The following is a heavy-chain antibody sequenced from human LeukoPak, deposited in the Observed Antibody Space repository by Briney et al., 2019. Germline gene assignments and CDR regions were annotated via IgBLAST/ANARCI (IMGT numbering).Heavy chain of an antibody. CDR3: ARLGFYYYYYMDV. CDR1: GYSFTSYW. Sequence: GESLKISCKGSGYSFTSYWIGWVRQMPGRGLEWMGIIYPGDSDTRYSPSFQGQVTISADKSISTAYLQWSSLKASDTAMYYCARLGFYYYYYMDVWGKGTTVTVSS. CDR2: IYPGDSDT. V-gene: IGHV5-51*01. J-gene: IGHJ6*03. D-gene: IGHD3-3*01.